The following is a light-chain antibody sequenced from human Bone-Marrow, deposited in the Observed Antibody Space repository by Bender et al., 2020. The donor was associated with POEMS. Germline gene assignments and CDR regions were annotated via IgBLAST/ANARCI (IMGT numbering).Light chain of an antibody. V-gene: IGLV1-44*01. CDR2: STT. J-gene: IGLJ2*01. CDR3: AVWDDSLNGVV. Sequence: QSVVTQTPSASGTPGQRVTISCSGSSSNIGSNTMNWYQQLPGTAPTLLIYSTTHRPSGVPDRFSGSKSGTSASLAISGLQSEDEAEYYCAVWDDSLNGVVFGGGTRLTVL. CDR1: SSNIGSNT.